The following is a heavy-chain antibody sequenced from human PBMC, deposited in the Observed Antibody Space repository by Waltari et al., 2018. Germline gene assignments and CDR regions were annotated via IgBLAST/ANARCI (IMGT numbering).Heavy chain of an antibody. CDR1: GGSISSYY. Sequence: QVQLQESGPGLVKPSETLSLTCTVSGGSISSYYWSWIRQPPGKGLEWIGYIYYSGSTNYNPHLKRRVTISVDTSKNQFSLKLSSVTAADTAVYYCARFIAAHIYGMDVWGQGTTVTVSS. D-gene: IGHD6-13*01. CDR2: IYYSGST. CDR3: ARFIAAHIYGMDV. J-gene: IGHJ6*02. V-gene: IGHV4-59*01.